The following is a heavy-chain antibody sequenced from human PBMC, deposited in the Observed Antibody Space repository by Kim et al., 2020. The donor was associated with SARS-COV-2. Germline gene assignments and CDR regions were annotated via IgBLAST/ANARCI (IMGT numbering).Heavy chain of an antibody. J-gene: IGHJ6*02. V-gene: IGHV1-46*01. Sequence: ASVKVSCKASGYTFTSYYMHWVRQAPGQGLEWMGIINPSGGSTSYAQKFQGRVTMTRDTSTSTVYMELSSLRSEDTAVYYCAGAPYCSGGSCYGEFYYYYYGMDVWGQGTTVTVSS. CDR3: AGAPYCSGGSCYGEFYYYYYGMDV. D-gene: IGHD2-15*01. CDR2: INPSGGST. CDR1: GYTFTSYY.